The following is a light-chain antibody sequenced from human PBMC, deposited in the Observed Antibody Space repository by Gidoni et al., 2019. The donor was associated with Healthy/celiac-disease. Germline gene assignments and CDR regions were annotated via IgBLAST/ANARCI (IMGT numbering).Light chain of an antibody. CDR2: GNS. CDR3: QSYDSSLSGYWV. V-gene: IGLV1-40*01. J-gene: IGLJ3*02. CDR1: SSNIGAGYD. Sequence: QSVLTQPPSASGAPGQRVTISCTGSSSNIGAGYDIHWYQQLPGTAPKLLIHGNSNRPSGVPDRFSGSKSGTSASLAITGLQAEDEADYYCQSYDSSLSGYWVFGGGTKL.